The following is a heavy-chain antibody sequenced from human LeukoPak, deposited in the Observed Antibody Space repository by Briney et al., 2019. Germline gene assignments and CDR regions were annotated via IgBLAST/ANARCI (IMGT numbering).Heavy chain of an antibody. J-gene: IGHJ5*02. CDR3: ARDWGIAARPHNWFDP. V-gene: IGHV3-21*01. Sequence: GWSLRLSCAASGFTFSSYSMNWVRQAPGKGLEWVSSIKSNSSYIDYADSVKGRFTISRDHAKNSLYLQMNSLRAEDTAVYYCARDWGIAARPHNWFDPWGQGTLVTVSS. D-gene: IGHD6-6*01. CDR2: IKSNSSYI. CDR1: GFTFSSYS.